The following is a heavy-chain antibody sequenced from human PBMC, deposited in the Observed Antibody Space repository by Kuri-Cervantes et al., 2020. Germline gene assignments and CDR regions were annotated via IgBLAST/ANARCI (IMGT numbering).Heavy chain of an antibody. D-gene: IGHD4-17*01. CDR2: IYPGDSDT. J-gene: IGHJ3*02. CDR1: GYRFTSYW. CDR3: ARHLDLDYGDYYSDAFDI. V-gene: IGHV5-51*01. Sequence: GSLKISCKGSGYRFTSYWIGWVRQMPGKGLEWMGIIYPGDSDTRYSPSFQGQVTISADKSISTAYLQWSSLKASDTAMYYCARHLDLDYGDYYSDAFDIWGQGTMVTVSS.